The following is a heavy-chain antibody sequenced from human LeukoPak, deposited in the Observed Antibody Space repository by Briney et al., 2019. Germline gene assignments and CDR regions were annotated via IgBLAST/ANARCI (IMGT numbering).Heavy chain of an antibody. CDR3: ARDRRAGGYSSSWYPSPIDY. V-gene: IGHV3-23*01. CDR1: GFTFSSYA. CDR2: ISGSGGST. D-gene: IGHD6-13*01. Sequence: PGGSLRLSCAASGFTFSSYAMSWVRQAPGKGLEWVSAISGSGGSTYYADPVKGRFTISRDNSKNTLYLQMNSLRAEDTAVYYCARDRRAGGYSSSWYPSPIDYWGQGTLVTVSS. J-gene: IGHJ4*02.